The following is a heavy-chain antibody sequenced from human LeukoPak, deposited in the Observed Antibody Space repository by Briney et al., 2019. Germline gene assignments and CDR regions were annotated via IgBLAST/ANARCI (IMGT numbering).Heavy chain of an antibody. D-gene: IGHD1-1*01. CDR2: IHKTGRT. CDR1: GDSASSGGY. Sequence: SQTLSLTCSVSGDSASSGGYWGWIRQHPGKGLEWIGYIHKTGRTYYNLSLKSRVTISVDTSQSHFSLKLSSVTAADTAVYFCAGIVLLEAPQFDSWGQGNLVTGYS. CDR3: AGIVLLEAPQFDS. J-gene: IGHJ4*02. V-gene: IGHV4-31*03.